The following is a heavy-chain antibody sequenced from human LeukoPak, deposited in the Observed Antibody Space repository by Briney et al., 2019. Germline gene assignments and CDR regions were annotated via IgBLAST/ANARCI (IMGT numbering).Heavy chain of an antibody. CDR1: GGSFSGYY. J-gene: IGHJ4*02. V-gene: IGHV4-34*01. D-gene: IGHD3-9*01. CDR2: MNHSGST. Sequence: SETLSLTCAVYGGSFSGYYWSWIRQPPGKGLEWIGEMNHSGSTNYNPSLKSRVTISVDTSKNQFSLKLSSVTAADTAVYYCARRLQYFAGADYWGQGTMVTVSS. CDR3: ARRLQYFAGADY.